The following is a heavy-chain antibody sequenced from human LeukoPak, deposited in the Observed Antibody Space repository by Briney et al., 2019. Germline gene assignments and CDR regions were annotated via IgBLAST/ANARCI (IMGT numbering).Heavy chain of an antibody. V-gene: IGHV4-39*07. CDR1: GGSISSSSYY. CDR2: IYYTVST. J-gene: IGHJ4*02. D-gene: IGHD3-22*01. Sequence: SETLSLTCTVSGGSISSSSYYWGWIRHPPGRELEWIGSIYYTVSTYYNPSLKNRVTISVDTSKKQFSLKLSSVTAADTAVYYCARHASYDSSGYYYVRYFDYWGQGTLITVSS. CDR3: ARHASYDSSGYYYVRYFDY.